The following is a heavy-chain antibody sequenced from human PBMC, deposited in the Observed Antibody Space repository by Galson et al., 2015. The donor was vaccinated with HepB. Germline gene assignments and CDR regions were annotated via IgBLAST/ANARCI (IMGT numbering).Heavy chain of an antibody. CDR2: INTITGNP. D-gene: IGHD3-22*01. V-gene: IGHV7-4-1*02. CDR3: ARGHYDSSGYIPGGHDP. Sequence: SVKVSCKASGYTFTSYAMNWVRQAPGQGLEWMGWINTITGNPTYAQGFTGRFVFSLDTSVSTAYLQISSLKAEDTAVYYCARGHYDSSGYIPGGHDPWGQGTLVTVSS. J-gene: IGHJ5*02. CDR1: GYTFTSYA.